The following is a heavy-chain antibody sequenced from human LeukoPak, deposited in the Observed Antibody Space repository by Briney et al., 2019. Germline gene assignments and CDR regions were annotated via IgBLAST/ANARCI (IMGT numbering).Heavy chain of an antibody. J-gene: IGHJ4*01. Sequence: PGGSLRLSCAASGFTFSSYRMNWVRQAPGKGLEWISYISRTSSTIYYADSVKGRFTISRDNAKSSLYLQMNNLRDEDTAVYYCASTYYYDSRDYYKGFYFVFWGHGNLVTVSS. V-gene: IGHV3-48*02. D-gene: IGHD3-22*01. CDR2: ISRTSSTI. CDR3: ASTYYYDSRDYYKGFYFVF. CDR1: GFTFSSYR.